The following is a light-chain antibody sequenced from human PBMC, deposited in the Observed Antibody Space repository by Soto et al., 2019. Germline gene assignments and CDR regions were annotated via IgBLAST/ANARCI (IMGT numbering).Light chain of an antibody. J-gene: IGKJ1*01. CDR1: QVINSF. Sequence: IQLTQSPSSLSASVGDRVTITCRASQVINSFLAWYQQKPGKAPKLLIYAASSLQTGVPSRFSGSGSATDFTLTISSLQPDDFATYYCQQSHNTPWTFGQGTKVDI. CDR2: AAS. CDR3: QQSHNTPWT. V-gene: IGKV1-39*01.